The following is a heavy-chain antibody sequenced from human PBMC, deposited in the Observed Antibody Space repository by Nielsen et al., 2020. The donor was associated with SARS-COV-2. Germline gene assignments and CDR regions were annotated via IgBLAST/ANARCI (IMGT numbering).Heavy chain of an antibody. J-gene: IGHJ6*02. CDR1: GFTFSSYA. D-gene: IGHD4-23*01. Sequence: GESLKISCAASGFTFSSYAMSWVRQTPGKGLEWVSAISGSGGSTYYADSVKGRFTISRDNSKNTLYLQMNSLRAEDTAVYYCAKVPVTEIDSFYYYYGMDVWGQGTTVTVSS. CDR2: ISGSGGST. CDR3: AKVPVTEIDSFYYYYGMDV. V-gene: IGHV3-23*01.